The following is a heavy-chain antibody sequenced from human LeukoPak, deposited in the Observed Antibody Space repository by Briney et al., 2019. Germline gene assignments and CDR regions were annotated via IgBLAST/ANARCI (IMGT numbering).Heavy chain of an antibody. J-gene: IGHJ4*02. CDR1: GFKFSSYS. Sequence: GGSLRLSCLTSGFKFSSYSMNWVRQAPGKGLEWVSSISPSGNYMHFADSVKGRFTVSRDNAHSTLYLQMSSLQVQDTALYYCVRDETGGEVYIYWGQGTLITVSS. D-gene: IGHD2-21*01. CDR3: VRDETGGEVYIY. V-gene: IGHV3-21*06. CDR2: ISPSGNYM.